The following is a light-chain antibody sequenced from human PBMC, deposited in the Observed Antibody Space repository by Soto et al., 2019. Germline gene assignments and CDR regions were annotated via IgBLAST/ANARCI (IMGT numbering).Light chain of an antibody. CDR2: EAS. V-gene: IGKV1-17*01. Sequence: DIQMTQSPSSLSASVGDRVTITCRASQGIKNDLGWYQQKPGKDPKRLIYEASSLQSGVPSRFSGSGSGTEFPLTSGSLQPEDFAAYYGLQHNTYPRTFGQGTKVEIK. J-gene: IGKJ1*01. CDR1: QGIKND. CDR3: LQHNTYPRT.